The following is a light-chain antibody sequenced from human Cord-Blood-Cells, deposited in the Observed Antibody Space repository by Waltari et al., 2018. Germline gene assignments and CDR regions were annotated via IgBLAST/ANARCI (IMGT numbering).Light chain of an antibody. J-gene: IGKJ1*01. Sequence: AIRMTQSPSSSRAATGDRVTITCRASQGISSYLAWYQQKPGKAPKILIYAASTLQSGVPSRFSGSESGTDFTLTISCLQSEDFATYYCQQYYSYPRTFGQGTKVEIK. CDR1: QGISSY. V-gene: IGKV1-8*01. CDR3: QQYYSYPRT. CDR2: AAS.